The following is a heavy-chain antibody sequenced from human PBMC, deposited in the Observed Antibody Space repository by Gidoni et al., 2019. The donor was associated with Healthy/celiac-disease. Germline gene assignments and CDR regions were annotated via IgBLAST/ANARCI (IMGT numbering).Heavy chain of an antibody. D-gene: IGHD2-21*02. V-gene: IGHV4-59*08. Sequence: QVQLQESGPGLVKPSETLSLTCTDAGGPISSYYWSWIRQPPGKGLGWIGYIYYRGSPNSNPSLKSRVTISVDTSKNQFSLKLSSVTAADTAVYYCARQEGVVTAPFDYWGQGTLVTVSS. J-gene: IGHJ4*02. CDR1: GGPISSYY. CDR2: IYYRGSP. CDR3: ARQEGVVTAPFDY.